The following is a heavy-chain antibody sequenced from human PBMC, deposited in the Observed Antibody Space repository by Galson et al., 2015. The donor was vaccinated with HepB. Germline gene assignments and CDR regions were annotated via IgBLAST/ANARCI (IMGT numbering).Heavy chain of an antibody. Sequence: SLRLSCAASGFTFSSYAMHWVRQAPGKGLEWVAVISYDGSNKYYADSVKGRFTISRDNSKNTLYLQMNSLRAEDTAVYYCARAMRGAALFYFDYWGQGTLVTVSS. J-gene: IGHJ4*02. D-gene: IGHD1-26*01. V-gene: IGHV3-30*04. CDR1: GFTFSSYA. CDR2: ISYDGSNK. CDR3: ARAMRGAALFYFDY.